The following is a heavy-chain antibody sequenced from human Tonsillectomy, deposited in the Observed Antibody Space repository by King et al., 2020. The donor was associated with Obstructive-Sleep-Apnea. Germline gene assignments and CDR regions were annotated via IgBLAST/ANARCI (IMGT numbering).Heavy chain of an antibody. V-gene: IGHV4-39*07. CDR3: ARFVVLLWFGDPLGHFDY. CDR2: IYYSGST. CDR1: GGSISSSSYY. D-gene: IGHD3-10*01. J-gene: IGHJ4*02. Sequence: QLQESGPGLVKPSETLSLTCTVSGGSISSSSYYWGWIRQPPGKGLEWIGSIYYSGSTYYNPSLKSRVTISVDTSKNQFSLKRSSVTAADTAVYYCARFVVLLWFGDPLGHFDYWGQGTLVTVSS.